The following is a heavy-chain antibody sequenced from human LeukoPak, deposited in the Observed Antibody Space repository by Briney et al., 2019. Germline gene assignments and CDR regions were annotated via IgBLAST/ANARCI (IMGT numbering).Heavy chain of an antibody. J-gene: IGHJ4*02. CDR2: IYYSGST. V-gene: IGHV4-61*08. D-gene: IGHD3-10*01. CDR3: ARAEYYFDY. CDR1: GGSFSSSGSY. Sequence: SETLSLTCTVSGGSFSSSGSYWSWIRQPPGKGLEWFAYIYYSGSTTYNPSLKSRVIISVDTSKNQFSLRLSSVTAADTAVYYCARAEYYFDYWGQGTLVTVSS.